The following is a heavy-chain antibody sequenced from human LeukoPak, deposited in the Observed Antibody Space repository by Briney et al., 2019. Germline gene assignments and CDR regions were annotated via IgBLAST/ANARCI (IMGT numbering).Heavy chain of an antibody. CDR3: ATMYSSSWSHFDY. V-gene: IGHV1-2*02. CDR1: GYTFTGYY. J-gene: IGHJ4*02. CDR2: INPNSGDT. Sequence: GASVKVSCTASGYTFTGYYMHWVRQAPGQGLEWMGWINPNSGDTNYAQKFQGRVTMTRDTSISTAYMELSRLRSDDTAVYYCATMYSSSWSHFDYWGQGTLVTVSS. D-gene: IGHD6-13*01.